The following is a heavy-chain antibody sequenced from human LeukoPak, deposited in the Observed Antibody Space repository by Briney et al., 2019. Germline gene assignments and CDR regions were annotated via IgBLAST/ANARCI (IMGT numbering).Heavy chain of an antibody. Sequence: GGSLRLSCTASGFTLSNCCKQWGRHTPKKGLVWLSRISKDGSSTVYADSVKGRFTISRDNAKNTLYLHMNSLRDEDTAVYYCEASALEFSSGWFVDWGQGSLVTVSS. CDR2: ISKDGSST. D-gene: IGHD6-19*01. CDR1: GFTLSNCC. CDR3: EASALEFSSGWFVD. V-gene: IGHV3-74*01. J-gene: IGHJ4*02.